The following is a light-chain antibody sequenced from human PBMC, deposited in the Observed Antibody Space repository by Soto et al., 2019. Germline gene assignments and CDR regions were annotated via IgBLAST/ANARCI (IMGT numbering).Light chain of an antibody. CDR1: QSISSW. CDR3: QQYNSYSST. V-gene: IGKV1-5*03. Sequence: DIQMTQSPSTLSASVGDRVTITCRASQSISSWLAWYQQKPGKAPKLLIYKASSLESGVTSRFSGSGSGTEFTLTISSLQPDDFATYYCQQYNSYSSTFGQGTKLEIK. J-gene: IGKJ2*01. CDR2: KAS.